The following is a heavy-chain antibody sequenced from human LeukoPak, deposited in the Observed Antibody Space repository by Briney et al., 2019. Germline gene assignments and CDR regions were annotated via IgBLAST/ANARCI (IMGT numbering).Heavy chain of an antibody. J-gene: IGHJ3*02. Sequence: ASVKVSCKASGYTFTVYYMRCVGQTPQQGLEWMGWLNPTSGGTNYAQKFQGRVTMARDTSISTAYMELSRLRSDDTAVYYCARGNYDSSGHHAFDIWGQGTMVTVSS. D-gene: IGHD3-22*01. CDR1: GYTFTVYY. CDR3: ARGNYDSSGHHAFDI. CDR2: LNPTSGGT. V-gene: IGHV1-2*02.